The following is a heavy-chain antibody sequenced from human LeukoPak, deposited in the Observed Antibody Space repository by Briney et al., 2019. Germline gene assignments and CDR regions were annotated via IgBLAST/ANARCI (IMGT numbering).Heavy chain of an antibody. J-gene: IGHJ3*02. CDR1: GFTFSSYW. CDR2: INSDGSST. D-gene: IGHD4-17*01. V-gene: IGHV3-74*01. Sequence: GGSLRLSCAASGFTFSSYWMHWVRQAPGKGLVWVSRINSDGSSTNYADSVKGRFTISRDNAKNTLYLQMNSLRAEDTAVYYCARKCYGDYDDAFDIWGQGTMVTVSS. CDR3: ARKCYGDYDDAFDI.